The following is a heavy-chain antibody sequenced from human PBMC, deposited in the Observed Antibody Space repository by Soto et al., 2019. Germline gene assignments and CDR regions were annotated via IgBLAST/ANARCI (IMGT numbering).Heavy chain of an antibody. V-gene: IGHV3-30-3*01. CDR2: ISYDGSNK. CDR3: ARDPAAPPCGMDV. Sequence: QVQLVESGGGVVQPGRSLRLSCAASGFTFSSYAMHWVRQAPGKRLEWVAVISYDGSNKYYADSVKGRFTISRDNSKNTLYLQMNSLRAEDTAVYYWARDPAAPPCGMDVWGQGTKVTVSS. CDR1: GFTFSSYA. D-gene: IGHD6-25*01. J-gene: IGHJ6*02.